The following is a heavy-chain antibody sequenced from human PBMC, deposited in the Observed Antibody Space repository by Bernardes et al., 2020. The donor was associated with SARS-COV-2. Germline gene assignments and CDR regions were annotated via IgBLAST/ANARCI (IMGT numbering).Heavy chain of an antibody. D-gene: IGHD2-15*01. V-gene: IGHV3-74*01. Sequence: GGCLSPSRSASGFTLPRYWMHWVRPAPGKGLVLVSRMNEDGSITDYADSVKGRFTISRDNAKNTLYLQMNSLRVEDTAVYYCARDFGGNSDYWGQGTLVTVSS. J-gene: IGHJ4*02. CDR3: ARDFGGNSDY. CDR1: GFTLPRYW. CDR2: MNEDGSIT.